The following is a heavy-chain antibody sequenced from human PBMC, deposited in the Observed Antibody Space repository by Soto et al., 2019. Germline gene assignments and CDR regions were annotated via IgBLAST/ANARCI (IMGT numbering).Heavy chain of an antibody. CDR3: AAAHDYGDFYPEPFDY. CDR1: GFTFSSYG. D-gene: IGHD4-17*01. Sequence: GGSLRLSCAASGFTFSSYGMHWVRQAPGKGLEWVAVISYDGSNKYYADSVKGRFTISRDNSKNTLYLQMNSLRAEDTAVYYCAAAHDYGDFYPEPFDYWGQGTLVTVSS. J-gene: IGHJ4*02. CDR2: ISYDGSNK. V-gene: IGHV3-30*03.